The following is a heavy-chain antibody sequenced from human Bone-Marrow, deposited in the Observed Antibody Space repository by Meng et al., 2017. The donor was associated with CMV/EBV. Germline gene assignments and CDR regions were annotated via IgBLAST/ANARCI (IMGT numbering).Heavy chain of an antibody. CDR1: GFTFSSYA. J-gene: IGHJ6*02. CDR2: ISGSGGST. D-gene: IGHD2-2*01. Sequence: GESLKISCAASGFTFSSYAMSWVRQAPGKGLEWVSTISGSGGSTYYVDSVKGQFTISRDNSKNTLYLQLNSLRAEDTAVYYCARGLTPSWGYYYGMDVWGQGTTVTVSS. V-gene: IGHV3-23*01. CDR3: ARGLTPSWGYYYGMDV.